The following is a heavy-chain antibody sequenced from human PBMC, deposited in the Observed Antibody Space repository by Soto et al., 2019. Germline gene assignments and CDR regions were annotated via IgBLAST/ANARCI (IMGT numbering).Heavy chain of an antibody. CDR3: AKRAVAVVAARSLEYFQL. J-gene: IGHJ1*01. CDR1: GDSISTSNW. CDR2: VHHSGST. V-gene: IGHV4-4*02. Sequence: KPSETLSLTCGVSGDSISTSNWWSWVRQTPGKGLEWIGDVHHSGSTNYNPSPKSRVTMSADKSNDHFSLNLSSVTAADTAVYYYAKRAVAVVAARSLEYFQLWGQGTLVTVSS. D-gene: IGHD2-15*01.